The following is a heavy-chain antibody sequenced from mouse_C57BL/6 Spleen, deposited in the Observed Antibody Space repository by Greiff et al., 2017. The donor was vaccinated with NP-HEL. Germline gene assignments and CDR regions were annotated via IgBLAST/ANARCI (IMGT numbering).Heavy chain of an antibody. D-gene: IGHD2-4*01. CDR2: IRNKANNHAT. CDR1: GFTFSDAW. V-gene: IGHV6-6*01. Sequence: EVQLVESGGGLVQPGGSMKLSCAASGFTFSDAWMDWVRQSPEKGLEWVAEIRNKANNHATYYAESVKGRFTISRDDSKSSVYLQMNSLRAEDTGIYYCTASYDYDEYYYAMDYWGQGTSVTVSS. J-gene: IGHJ4*01. CDR3: TASYDYDEYYYAMDY.